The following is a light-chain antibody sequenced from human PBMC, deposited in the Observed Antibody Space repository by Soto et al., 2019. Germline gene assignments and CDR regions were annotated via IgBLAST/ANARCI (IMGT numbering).Light chain of an antibody. J-gene: IGKJ2*01. Sequence: EIVMTQSSATLSVSPGERATLSCRASQSVSSNLAWYQQKPGQAPRLLIYGGSTRATGIPARFSGSGSGTEFTLTISSLQSEDFAVYYCQQYNNWPHTFGQGTKLEIK. CDR1: QSVSSN. CDR3: QQYNNWPHT. V-gene: IGKV3-15*01. CDR2: GGS.